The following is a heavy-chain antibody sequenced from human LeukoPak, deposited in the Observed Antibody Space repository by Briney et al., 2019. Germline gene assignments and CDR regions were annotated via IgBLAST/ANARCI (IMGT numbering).Heavy chain of an antibody. V-gene: IGHV1-18*04. J-gene: IGHJ4*02. Sequence: ASVKVSCKASGYTFTSYGISWVRQAPGQGLEWMGWISAYNGNTNYAQKPQGRVTITPDTSTSTAYMELRSLRSDATAVYYCARNPLRPDYDYVWGSYRQEYYFDYWGQGTLVTVSS. CDR3: ARNPLRPDYDYVWGSYRQEYYFDY. CDR2: ISAYNGNT. CDR1: GYTFTSYG. D-gene: IGHD3-16*02.